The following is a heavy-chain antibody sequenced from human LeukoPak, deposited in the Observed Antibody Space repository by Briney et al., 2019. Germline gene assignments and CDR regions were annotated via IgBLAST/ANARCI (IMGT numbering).Heavy chain of an antibody. CDR3: AKDSLDYDFWSGSTNYFDY. CDR1: GFTFSSYA. V-gene: IGHV3-23*01. J-gene: IGHJ4*02. D-gene: IGHD3-3*01. CDR2: ISGSGGST. Sequence: GGSLRFSCAASGFTFSSYAMSWVRQAPGDGLEWVSAISGSGGSTYYADSVKGRFTISRDNSKNTLYLQMNSLRAEDTAVYYCAKDSLDYDFWSGSTNYFDYWGQGTLVTVSS.